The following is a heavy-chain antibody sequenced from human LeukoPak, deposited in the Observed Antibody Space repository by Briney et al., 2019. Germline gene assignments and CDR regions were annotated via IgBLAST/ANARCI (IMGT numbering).Heavy chain of an antibody. CDR2: ISGSGGNT. CDR3: ARHSRGRWYVFDY. J-gene: IGHJ4*02. D-gene: IGHD6-13*01. V-gene: IGHV3-23*01. CDR1: GFTFSSYP. Sequence: AGGALRLSCTASGFTFSSYPMYWVRQAPGKGLEWVSGISGSGGNTYYADSVKGRFTISRDNSNNTLYLQMNSLRAEDTAVYYCARHSRGRWYVFDYWGQGTLVTVSS.